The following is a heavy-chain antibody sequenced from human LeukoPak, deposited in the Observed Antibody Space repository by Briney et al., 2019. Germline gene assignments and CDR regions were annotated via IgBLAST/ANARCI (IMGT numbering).Heavy chain of an antibody. J-gene: IGHJ4*02. CDR3: ARAPSNWNDEFGLGAYYFDY. CDR1: GFSFSSYW. Sequence: GGSLRLSCAASGFSFSSYWMHWARQAPGKGLLWVSRINTDGSATYYADSVKGRFTISRDNAKNTLYLQMNSLRAEDTAVYYCARAPSNWNDEFGLGAYYFDYWGQGTLVTVSS. V-gene: IGHV3-74*01. CDR2: INTDGSAT. D-gene: IGHD1-1*01.